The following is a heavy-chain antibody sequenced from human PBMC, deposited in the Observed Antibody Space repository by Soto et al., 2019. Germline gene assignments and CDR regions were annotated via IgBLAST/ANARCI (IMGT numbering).Heavy chain of an antibody. CDR2: ISYDGSNK. CDR3: AKSKSSGWYERPYYFDY. V-gene: IGHV3-30*18. Sequence: PGGSRRLSWAASGFTFSSYVMHGVRQAPGKGLEWVAVISYDGSNKYYADSVKGRFTISRDNSKNTLYLQMNSLRAEDTAVYYCAKSKSSGWYERPYYFDYWGQGTLVTVSS. D-gene: IGHD6-19*01. CDR1: GFTFSSYV. J-gene: IGHJ4*02.